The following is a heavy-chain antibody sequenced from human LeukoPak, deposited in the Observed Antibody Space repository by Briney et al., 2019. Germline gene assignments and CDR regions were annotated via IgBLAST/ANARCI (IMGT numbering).Heavy chain of an antibody. J-gene: IGHJ4*02. CDR1: GDSITSAGYY. V-gene: IGHV4-31*03. CDR3: ARVVAATIYQFDH. Sequence: SETLSLTCTVSGDSITSAGYYWTWVRRYPGKGLEWIGYIYNAGSTYYNPSLKSRVTTSLDTSKNQSSLRLSSVTAADTAVYYCARVVAATIYQFDHWGQGTLVTVSS. CDR2: IYNAGST. D-gene: IGHD2-15*01.